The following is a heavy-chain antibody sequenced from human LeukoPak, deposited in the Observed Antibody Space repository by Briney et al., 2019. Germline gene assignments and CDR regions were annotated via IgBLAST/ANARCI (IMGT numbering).Heavy chain of an antibody. CDR1: GGSISSSNHY. J-gene: IGHJ4*02. CDR2: MYYSGST. D-gene: IGHD6-13*01. CDR3: ARRESLATAGTYYFDY. Sequence: SETLSLTCTASGGSISSSNHYWGWIRQSPGKGLEWIGSMYYSGSTYYNPSLKSRVTISVDTSKNQFSLKLTSVTAADTAVYYCARRESLATAGTYYFDYWGQGTLVTVSS. V-gene: IGHV4-39*01.